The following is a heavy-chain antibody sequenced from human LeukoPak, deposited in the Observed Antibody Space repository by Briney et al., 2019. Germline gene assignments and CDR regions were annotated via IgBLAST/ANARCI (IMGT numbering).Heavy chain of an antibody. CDR1: GGTFSSYA. Sequence: SVKVSYKASGGTFSSYAISWVRQAPGQGIEWMGGIIPIFGTANYAQKFQGGVTITADESTSTAYMELSSLRSEDTAVYYCARGGYYGSGSYYALDYWGQGTLVTVSS. CDR3: ARGGYYGSGSYYALDY. CDR2: IIPIFGTA. V-gene: IGHV1-69*01. J-gene: IGHJ4*02. D-gene: IGHD3-10*01.